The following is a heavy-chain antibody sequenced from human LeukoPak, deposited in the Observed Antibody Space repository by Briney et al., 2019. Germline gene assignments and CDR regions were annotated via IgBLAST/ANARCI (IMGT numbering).Heavy chain of an antibody. J-gene: IGHJ4*02. Sequence: SETLSLTCSLSGGFISISTHYWGWIRQTPGKGLERIGSVFYSGTTYFNPSLKSRVTISVDTSKNQFSLKLSSVTAADTAVYYCARGRTYYYGSGRFYYFDYWGQGTLVTVSS. D-gene: IGHD3-10*01. V-gene: IGHV4-39*07. CDR1: GGFISISTHY. CDR2: VFYSGTT. CDR3: ARGRTYYYGSGRFYYFDY.